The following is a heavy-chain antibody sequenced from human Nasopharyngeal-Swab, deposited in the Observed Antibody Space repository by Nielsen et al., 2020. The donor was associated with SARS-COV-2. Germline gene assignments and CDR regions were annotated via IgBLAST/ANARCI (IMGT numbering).Heavy chain of an antibody. CDR2: ISSASSHT. Sequence: GESLKISCAASGFTFSDFYMSWVRQAPGKGLEWVSYISSASSHTKYADSVKGRFTISRDNSKNSLSLQMNSLRAEDTAVYYCVRLSSGGNEDYFDYWGQGSLVTVSS. D-gene: IGHD3-22*01. CDR3: VRLSSGGNEDYFDY. V-gene: IGHV3-11*06. CDR1: GFTFSDFY. J-gene: IGHJ4*02.